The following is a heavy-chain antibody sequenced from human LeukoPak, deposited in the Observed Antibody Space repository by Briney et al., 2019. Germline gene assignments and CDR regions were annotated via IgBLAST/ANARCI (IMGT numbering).Heavy chain of an antibody. V-gene: IGHV4-59*01. CDR1: GGSMSSYY. CDR2: IYYSGST. Sequence: PSETLSLTCTASGGSMSSYYWSWIRQPPGKGLEWIGYIYYSGSTTSNSSIKSRVTISVDTSKSQFSLNLTSVTAADTAVYYCARHYGTNGYFSSFFDYWGQGTLVTVSS. D-gene: IGHD3-22*01. CDR3: ARHYGTNGYFSSFFDY. J-gene: IGHJ4*02.